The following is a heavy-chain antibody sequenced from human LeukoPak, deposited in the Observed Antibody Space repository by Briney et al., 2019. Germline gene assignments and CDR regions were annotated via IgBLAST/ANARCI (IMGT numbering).Heavy chain of an antibody. CDR1: GYTFTGYY. J-gene: IGHJ4*02. CDR3: AKDGNDYGDYGGDY. Sequence: ASVKVSCKASGYTFTGYYMHWVRQAPGQGLEWMGWINPNSGGTNYAQKFQGRVTMTRDTSISTAYMELSRLRSDDTAVYYCAKDGNDYGDYGGDYWSQGTLVTVSS. D-gene: IGHD4-17*01. V-gene: IGHV1-2*02. CDR2: INPNSGGT.